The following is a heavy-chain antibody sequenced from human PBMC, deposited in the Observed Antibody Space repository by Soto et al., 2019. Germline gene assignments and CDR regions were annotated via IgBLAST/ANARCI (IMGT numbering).Heavy chain of an antibody. CDR3: ARDVAVDCISEGWEA. CDR2: ISAYNGDT. D-gene: IGHD2-15*01. V-gene: IGHV1-18*04. Sequence: ASVKVSCKSSGYTFTSYGISWVRQAPGQGLEWMGWISAYNGDTSSAQSLQGRVTMTTDTSTRTAYMELRSLRSDDTAAYYCARDVAVDCISEGWEAWGQGTTVTVSS. J-gene: IGHJ6*02. CDR1: GYTFTSYG.